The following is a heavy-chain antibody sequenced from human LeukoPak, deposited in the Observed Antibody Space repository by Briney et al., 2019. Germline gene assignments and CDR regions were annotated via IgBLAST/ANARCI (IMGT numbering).Heavy chain of an antibody. CDR1: GFTFSSYA. Sequence: GGSLRLSCAASGFTFSSYAMHLVRQAPGKGLEWVAVISYDGSNKYYADSVKGRFTISRDNSKNTLYLQMNSLRAEDAAVYYCARDGEDYGTLSYWGQGTLVTVSS. CDR2: ISYDGSNK. D-gene: IGHD3-16*01. J-gene: IGHJ4*02. V-gene: IGHV3-30-3*01. CDR3: ARDGEDYGTLSY.